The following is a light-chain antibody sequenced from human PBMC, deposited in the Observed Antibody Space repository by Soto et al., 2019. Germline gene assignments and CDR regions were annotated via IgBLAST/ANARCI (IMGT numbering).Light chain of an antibody. J-gene: IGKJ4*01. CDR2: GAS. CDR1: QSVSSN. V-gene: IGKV3-15*01. CDR3: QQYHNWPPAT. Sequence: EIVMTQSPATLSVSPGERATLSCSASQSVSSNLAWYQQKPGQAPRLLIYGASTRATGIPARFSGSGSGTEFTLTISSLQSEDFAIYYCQQYHNWPPATFGGGTKVEIK.